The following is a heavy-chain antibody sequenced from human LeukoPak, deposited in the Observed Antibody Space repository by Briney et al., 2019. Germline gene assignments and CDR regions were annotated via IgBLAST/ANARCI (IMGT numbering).Heavy chain of an antibody. CDR3: AREDYDSSGHNWFDP. CDR1: GFTFSSYG. CDR2: ISYDGSNK. Sequence: GGSLRLSCAASGFTFSSYGMHWVRQAPGKGLEWVAVISYDGSNKYYADSVKGRFTISRDNSKNTLYLQMNSLRAEDTAVYYCAREDYDSSGHNWFDPWGQGTLVTVSS. D-gene: IGHD3-22*01. J-gene: IGHJ5*02. V-gene: IGHV3-30*03.